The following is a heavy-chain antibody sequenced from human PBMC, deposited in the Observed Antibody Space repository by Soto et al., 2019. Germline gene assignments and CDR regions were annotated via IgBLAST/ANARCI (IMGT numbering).Heavy chain of an antibody. J-gene: IGHJ6*02. CDR2: IYPGDSDT. D-gene: IGHD6-13*01. V-gene: IGHV5-51*01. Sequence: PGQSLKISCNGSGYSFTSYGIGWVRQMPGKGLEWMGIIYPGDSDTRYSPSFQGQVTISADKSISTAYLQWSSLKASDTAIYYCARTAAAGKYYYGVDVWGQGTPVTVSS. CDR3: ARTAAAGKYYYGVDV. CDR1: GYSFTSYG.